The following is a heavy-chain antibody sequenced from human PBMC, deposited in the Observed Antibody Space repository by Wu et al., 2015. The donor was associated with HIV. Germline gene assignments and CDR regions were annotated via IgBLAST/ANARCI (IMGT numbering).Heavy chain of an antibody. Sequence: QVHLLQSGAEVKKPGASVMVSCTASGYTFSDYYIYWVRQAPGQGPEWMGWINANRGGTKYAQKFQGRVTMTRDTAVSTAYLELTSLRSDDTAVYYCARLQSLHGLYSNADYWGQRTLVTVSS. CDR1: GYTFSDYY. J-gene: IGHJ4*02. V-gene: IGHV1-2*02. CDR3: ARLQSLHGLYSNADY. D-gene: IGHD2-8*01. CDR2: INANRGGT.